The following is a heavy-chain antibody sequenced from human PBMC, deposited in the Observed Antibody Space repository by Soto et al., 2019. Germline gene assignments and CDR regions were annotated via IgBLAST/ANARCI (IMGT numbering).Heavy chain of an antibody. D-gene: IGHD2-2*01. Sequence: QVQLQQWGAGLLKPSETLSLTCAVYGGSFSGYYWSWIRQPPGKGLEWIGEINHSGSTNYNPSLKSRVTISVDTSNNQFSMKLSSVTAADTAVYYCARGLSAIPAAKGCHFDYWGQGTLVTVSS. V-gene: IGHV4-34*01. CDR1: GGSFSGYY. J-gene: IGHJ4*02. CDR3: ARGLSAIPAAKGCHFDY. CDR2: INHSGST.